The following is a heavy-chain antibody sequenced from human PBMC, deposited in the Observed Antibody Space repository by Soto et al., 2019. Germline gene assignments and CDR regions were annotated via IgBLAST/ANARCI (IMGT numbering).Heavy chain of an antibody. CDR3: ARGRFYSETSTWFDF. V-gene: IGHV1-8*01. CDR2: VSPNSGNT. J-gene: IGHJ5*01. D-gene: IGHD2-2*01. CDR1: GYTFTDYD. Sequence: GASVKVSCKASGYTFTDYDINWVRQAPGQGLEWMGWVSPNSGNTVYAQKFQDRVTMTRDTSITTAYMELSDLRFEDTAMYYCARGRFYSETSTWFDFWGQGTQVTVSS.